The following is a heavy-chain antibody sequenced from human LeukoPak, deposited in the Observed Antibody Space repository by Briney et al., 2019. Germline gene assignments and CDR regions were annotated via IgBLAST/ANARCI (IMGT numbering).Heavy chain of an antibody. J-gene: IGHJ4*02. CDR1: GDSIRNYY. CDR2: IYYRGNT. CDR3: ARDSPPQYASSSAGFDY. V-gene: IGHV4-59*01. D-gene: IGHD6-6*01. Sequence: SETLSLTCSVSGDSIRNYYWSWIRQPPGKGLEWIGYIYYRGNTNYNPSLKSRVIISIDTSKNQFSLKMSSVTAADTAVYFCARDSPPQYASSSAGFDYWGQGTLVTVSS.